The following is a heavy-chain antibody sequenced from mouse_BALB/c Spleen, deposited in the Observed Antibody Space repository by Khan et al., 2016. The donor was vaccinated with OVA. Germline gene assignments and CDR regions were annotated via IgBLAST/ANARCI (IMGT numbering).Heavy chain of an antibody. CDR3: AREWAAWFPY. V-gene: IGHV1-77*01. J-gene: IGHJ3*01. CDR1: GYTSTDYY. CDR2: IYPGSGNI. Sequence: QVRLQQSGAELARPGASVKLSCKASGYTSTDYYINWMKQRTGQGLEWIGEIYPGSGNIYYNEKFKGKATLTADKSSSTAYMQLSSLTSEDSAVYFCAREWAAWFPYWGQGTLVTVSA.